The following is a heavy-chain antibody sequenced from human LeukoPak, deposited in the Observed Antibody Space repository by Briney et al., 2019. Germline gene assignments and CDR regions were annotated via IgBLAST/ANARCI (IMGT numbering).Heavy chain of an antibody. CDR3: ARVRSSPPTGLDV. CDR2: INSDGSTT. CDR1: GFTFSSYW. Sequence: GGSLRLSCAASGFTFSSYWMRWVRQPPGKGLVWVSRINSDGSTTNYADSVKGRFTISRDNTKNTLFLQMNSLRVEDTAVYYCARVRSSPPTGLDVWGQGTTVSVSS. V-gene: IGHV3-74*01. J-gene: IGHJ6*02. D-gene: IGHD6-13*01.